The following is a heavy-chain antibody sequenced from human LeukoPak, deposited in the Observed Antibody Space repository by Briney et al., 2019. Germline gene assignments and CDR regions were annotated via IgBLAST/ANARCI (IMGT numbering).Heavy chain of an antibody. CDR3: ARLRGEGVAGWTVNWFDP. Sequence: SETLSLTCTVSGGSISSYYWSWIRQPPGKGLEWIGYIYTSGSTNYNPSLKRRVTISVDTSKNQFSLKLSSVTAADTAVYYCARLRGEGVAGWTVNWFDPWGQGTLVTVSS. V-gene: IGHV4-4*09. D-gene: IGHD6-19*01. J-gene: IGHJ5*02. CDR2: IYTSGST. CDR1: GGSISSYY.